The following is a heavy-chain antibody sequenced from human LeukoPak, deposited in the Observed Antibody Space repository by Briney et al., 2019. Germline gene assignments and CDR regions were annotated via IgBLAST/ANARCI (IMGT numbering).Heavy chain of an antibody. Sequence: SQTLPLTCTVSGGSISSGDYYWSWIRQPPGKGLEWIGYIYYSGSTYYNPSLKSRVTISVDTSKNQFSLKLSSVTAADTAVYYCARDEASYYYDSSGYYSDYWGQGTLVTVSS. CDR3: ARDEASYYYDSSGYYSDY. D-gene: IGHD3-22*01. V-gene: IGHV4-30-4*01. CDR2: IYYSGST. J-gene: IGHJ4*02. CDR1: GGSISSGDYY.